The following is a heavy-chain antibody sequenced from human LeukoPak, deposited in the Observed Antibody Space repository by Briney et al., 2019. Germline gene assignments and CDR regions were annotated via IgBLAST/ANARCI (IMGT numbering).Heavy chain of an antibody. Sequence: GGSLRLSCAASGFTFSSYWMSWVRQAPGKGLEWVANIKQDGSEKYYVDSVKGRFTISRDNAKNSLYLQMNSLRAEDTAVYYCARIAVAGMGPWYYFDYWGQGTLVTVSS. CDR2: IKQDGSEK. D-gene: IGHD6-19*01. J-gene: IGHJ4*02. CDR3: ARIAVAGMGPWYYFDY. CDR1: GFTFSSYW. V-gene: IGHV3-7*01.